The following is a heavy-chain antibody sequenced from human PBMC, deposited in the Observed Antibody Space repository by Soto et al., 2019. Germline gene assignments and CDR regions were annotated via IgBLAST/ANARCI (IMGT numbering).Heavy chain of an antibody. CDR3: ARDPRGTASRFDY. CDR1: GYTFTDYY. V-gene: IGHV1-46*01. Sequence: QVQLVQSGAEVKKPGASVKVSCTASGYTFTDYYIHWVRQAPGQGLEWMGIINPTDGSTSYPQKFQDRVTMTRDTSASSVDMELSSLTSEDTAIYYCARDPRGTASRFDYWGQGTLVTVSS. J-gene: IGHJ4*02. CDR2: INPTDGST. D-gene: IGHD3-16*01.